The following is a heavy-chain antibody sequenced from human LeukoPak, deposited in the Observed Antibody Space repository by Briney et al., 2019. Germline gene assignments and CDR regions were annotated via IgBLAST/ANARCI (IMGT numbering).Heavy chain of an antibody. CDR1: GGSISSGGYS. CDR3: ATLGSFDY. V-gene: IGHV4-30-2*02. CDR2: IYHSGST. D-gene: IGHD7-27*01. Sequence: PSETLSLTCAVSGGSISSGGYSWSWIRQPPGKGLEWIGYIYHSGSTYYNPSVKSRVTISVDTSKNQFSLKLSSVTAADTAVYYCATLGSFDYWGQGTLVTVSS. J-gene: IGHJ4*02.